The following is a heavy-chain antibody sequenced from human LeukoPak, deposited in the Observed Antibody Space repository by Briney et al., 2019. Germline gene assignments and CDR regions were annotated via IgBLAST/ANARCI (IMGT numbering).Heavy chain of an antibody. CDR1: GGSFSGYY. D-gene: IGHD6-13*01. V-gene: IGHV4-34*01. CDR2: INHSGST. Sequence: SETLSLTCAVYGGSFSGYYWSWIRQPPGKGLEWIGEINHSGSTNYNPSLKSRVTISVDTSKNQLSLKLSSVTAADTAVYYCALSSSWSGVDYWGQGTLVTVSS. CDR3: ALSSSWSGVDY. J-gene: IGHJ4*02.